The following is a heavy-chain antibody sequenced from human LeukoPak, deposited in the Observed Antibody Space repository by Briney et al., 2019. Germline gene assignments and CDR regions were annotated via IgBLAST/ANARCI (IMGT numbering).Heavy chain of an antibody. D-gene: IGHD2-15*01. CDR3: AREGYCSGGSCYSGVY. CDR2: IIPILGIA. J-gene: IGHJ4*02. Sequence: SVKVSCKASGGTFSSYTISWVRQAPGQGLEWMGRIIPILGIANYAQKFQGRVTITTDESTSTAYMELSSLRSEDTAVYYCAREGYCSGGSCYSGVYWGQGTLVTVSS. V-gene: IGHV1-69*16. CDR1: GGTFSSYT.